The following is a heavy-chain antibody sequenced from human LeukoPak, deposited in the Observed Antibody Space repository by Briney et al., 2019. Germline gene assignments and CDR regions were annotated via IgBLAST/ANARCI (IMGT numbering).Heavy chain of an antibody. CDR1: GFTFSNYA. Sequence: GSLRLSCAASGFTFSNYAMSWVRQAPGKGLEWIGEINHSGSTNYNPSLKSRVTISVDTSKNQFSLKLSSVTAADTAVYYCASETSQKGAHYMDVWGKGTTVTISS. CDR2: INHSGST. CDR3: ASETSQKGAHYMDV. J-gene: IGHJ6*03. V-gene: IGHV4-34*01. D-gene: IGHD3-16*01.